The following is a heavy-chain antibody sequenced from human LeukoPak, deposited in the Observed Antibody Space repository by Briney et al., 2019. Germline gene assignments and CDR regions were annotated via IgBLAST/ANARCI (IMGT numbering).Heavy chain of an antibody. Sequence: PSETLSLTCTVSGGSISSGGYYWSWIRQHPGKGLEWIGYIYYSGSTYYNPSLKSRVTISVDTSKNQFSLKLSSVTAADTAVYYCARAPSYGDLRGFDYWGQGTLVTVSS. V-gene: IGHV4-31*03. D-gene: IGHD4-17*01. CDR1: GGSISSGGYY. CDR2: IYYSGST. J-gene: IGHJ4*02. CDR3: ARAPSYGDLRGFDY.